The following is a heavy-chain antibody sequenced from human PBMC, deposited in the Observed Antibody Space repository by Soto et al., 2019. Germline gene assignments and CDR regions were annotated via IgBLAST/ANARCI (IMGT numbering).Heavy chain of an antibody. D-gene: IGHD3-3*01. Sequence: GSLRLSCVTSGVSFSEYTMSGGREAPGKGVDGVSTISTSSSNISYAASLKRRSPAPRHTAKNTLYRELDTLRDEDTADYFRARGRGGVPVAADLDYWGKGTLVTVSP. CDR3: ARGRGGVPVAADLDY. CDR1: GVSFSEYT. J-gene: IGHJ4*02. V-gene: IGHV3-21*01. CDR2: ISTSSSNI.